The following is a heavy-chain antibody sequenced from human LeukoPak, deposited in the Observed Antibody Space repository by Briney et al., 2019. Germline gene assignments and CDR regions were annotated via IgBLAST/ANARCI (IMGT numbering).Heavy chain of an antibody. CDR2: IIPILGIA. CDR3: ARVLGDGYNLG. Sequence: GASVKVSCKASGGTFSSYAISWVRQAPGQGLEWMGRIIPILGIANYAQKFQGRVTITADKSTSTAYMELSSLGSEDTAVYYCARVLGDGYNLGWGQGTLVTVSS. D-gene: IGHD5-24*01. V-gene: IGHV1-69*04. CDR1: GGTFSSYA. J-gene: IGHJ4*02.